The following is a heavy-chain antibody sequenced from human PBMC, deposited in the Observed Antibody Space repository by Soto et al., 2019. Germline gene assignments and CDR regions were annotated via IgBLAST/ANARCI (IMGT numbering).Heavy chain of an antibody. CDR3: ARDGGIIAAAGTFPFQH. CDR1: GFTFSSYA. J-gene: IGHJ1*01. Sequence: GGSLRLSCAASGFTFSSYAMHWVRQAPGKGLEWVAVISYDGSNKYYADSVKGRFTISRDNSKNTLYLQMNSLRAEDTAVYYWARDGGIIAAAGTFPFQHWGQGTLVTVSS. CDR2: ISYDGSNK. V-gene: IGHV3-30-3*01. D-gene: IGHD6-13*01.